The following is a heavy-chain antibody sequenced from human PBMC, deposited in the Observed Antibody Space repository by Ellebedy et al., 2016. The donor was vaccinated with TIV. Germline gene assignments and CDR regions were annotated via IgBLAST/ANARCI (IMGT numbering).Heavy chain of an antibody. CDR3: AKQNRAVM. V-gene: IGHV3-23*01. CDR1: GFTFSSYA. J-gene: IGHJ3*01. CDR2: TSANGGTT. Sequence: GESLKISCAASGFTFSSYAMTWVRQAPGEGPEWVSDTSANGGTTHYADSVKGLFTVSRDNAKNTLYLQMNSLRAEDTAVYYCAKQNRAVMWGQGTMVTVS.